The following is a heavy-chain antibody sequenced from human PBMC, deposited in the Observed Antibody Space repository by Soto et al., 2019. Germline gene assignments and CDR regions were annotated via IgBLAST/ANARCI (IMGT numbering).Heavy chain of an antibody. J-gene: IGHJ6*01. CDR2: INSANGNT. CDR1: GYTFTRYS. Sequence: QVQLVQSEAEVRKPGASVKVSCKTSGYTFTRYSLHWVRQAPGQRLEWMGWINSANGNTKYSPNFPGRVSIISDTPASTAYILMSSRRSEDTAMYYFARSFSPTRVHSVMAYCYYGVDVWGQGTTVTFSS. D-gene: IGHD3-16*01. V-gene: IGHV1-3*01. CDR3: ARSFSPTRVHSVMAYCYYGVDV.